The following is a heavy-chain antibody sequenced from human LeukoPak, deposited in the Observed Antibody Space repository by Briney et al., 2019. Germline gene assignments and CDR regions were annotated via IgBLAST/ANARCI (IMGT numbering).Heavy chain of an antibody. V-gene: IGHV3-23*01. CDR2: ISVGSIT. Sequence: PGVSLRLSCAASGFTFSSYATSWVRQAPGKGLEWVSAISVGSITYYADSVKGRFTISRDNSKNTLYLQMNSLRAEDTAVYYCAKHLAYSRQSPDYWGQGTLVTVSS. CDR1: GFTFSSYA. CDR3: AKHLAYSRQSPDY. J-gene: IGHJ4*02. D-gene: IGHD6-13*01.